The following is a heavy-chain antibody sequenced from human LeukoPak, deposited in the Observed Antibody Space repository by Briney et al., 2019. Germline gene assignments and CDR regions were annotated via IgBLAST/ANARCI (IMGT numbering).Heavy chain of an antibody. D-gene: IGHD3-10*02. J-gene: IGHJ6*04. Sequence: GGSLRPSCAASGFTFSSYEMNWVRQAPGKGLEWVSYISSSGSTVYYADSVKGRFTISRDNAKNSLYLQMNSLRAEDTAVYYCAELGITMIGGVWGKGTTVTISS. CDR3: AELGITMIGGV. CDR2: ISSSGSTV. V-gene: IGHV3-48*03. CDR1: GFTFSSYE.